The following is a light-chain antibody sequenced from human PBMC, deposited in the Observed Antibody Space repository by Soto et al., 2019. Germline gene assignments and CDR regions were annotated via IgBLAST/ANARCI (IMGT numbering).Light chain of an antibody. CDR2: EVS. CDR3: SSYTSTSTFV. CDR1: SSDVGGYNY. Sequence: QSVLTQPASVSGSPGQSIAISCTATSSDVGGYNYVSWYQQHPGKAPKLLISEVSNRPSGVSNRFSGSKSGNTASLTISGLQAEDEADYYCSSYTSTSTFVFGTGTKVTVL. J-gene: IGLJ1*01. V-gene: IGLV2-14*01.